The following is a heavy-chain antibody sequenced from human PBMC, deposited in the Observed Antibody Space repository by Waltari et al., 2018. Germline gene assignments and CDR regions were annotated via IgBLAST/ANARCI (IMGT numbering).Heavy chain of an antibody. CDR1: GYTFTSYA. Sequence: QVQLVQSGAEVKKPGASVKVSCKASGYTFTSYAMHWVRQAPGQRLEWMGWINAGNGTTKYSQKFQGRVTITRDTSASTAYMELSSLRSEDTAVYYCARAPRWELLWWFDPWGQGTLVTVSS. CDR3: ARAPRWELLWWFDP. V-gene: IGHV1-3*01. D-gene: IGHD1-26*01. CDR2: INAGNGTT. J-gene: IGHJ5*02.